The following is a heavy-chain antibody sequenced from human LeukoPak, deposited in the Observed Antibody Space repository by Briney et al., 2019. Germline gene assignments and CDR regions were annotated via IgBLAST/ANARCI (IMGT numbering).Heavy chain of an antibody. CDR2: INHSGST. Sequence: PSETLSLTCTVSGGSISSGGYYWSWIRQPPGKGLEWIGEINHSGSTNYNPSLKSRVTISVDTSKNQFSLKLSSVTAADPAVYYCARVYGSDGNDAFDIWGQGTMVTVSS. V-gene: IGHV4-39*07. CDR1: GGSISSGGYY. J-gene: IGHJ3*02. D-gene: IGHD3-10*01. CDR3: ARVYGSDGNDAFDI.